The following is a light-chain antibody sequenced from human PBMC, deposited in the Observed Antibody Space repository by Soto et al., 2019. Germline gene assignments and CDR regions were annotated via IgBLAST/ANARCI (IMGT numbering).Light chain of an antibody. CDR2: GNT. CDR3: QSYDDSLSVHYV. CDR1: SSNIGSTYD. V-gene: IGLV1-40*01. Sequence: QSVLTQPPSVSGAPGQRVTISCNGSSSNIGSTYDVQWYQQLPGTAPKLLIHGNTNRPSGVPDRFSGSKSGTSASLAITGLQADDEADYYCQSYDDSLSVHYVFGTGTQLTVL. J-gene: IGLJ1*01.